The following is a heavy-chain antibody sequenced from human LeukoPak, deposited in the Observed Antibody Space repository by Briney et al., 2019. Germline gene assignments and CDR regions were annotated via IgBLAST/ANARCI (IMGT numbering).Heavy chain of an antibody. D-gene: IGHD5-18*01. CDR3: ATGHSYGYDY. Sequence: GSLRLSCAASGLTFSDFWMYWVRQPPGKGLVWVALVKGDGRTTIYADSVKGRFTISRDNAKNTLYLQMNSLRADDSGVYYCATGHSYGYDYWGQGVLVTVSS. CDR2: VKGDGRTT. CDR1: GLTFSDFW. J-gene: IGHJ4*02. V-gene: IGHV3-74*01.